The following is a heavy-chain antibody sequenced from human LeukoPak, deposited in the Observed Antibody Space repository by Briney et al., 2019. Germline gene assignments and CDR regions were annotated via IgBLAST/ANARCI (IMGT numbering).Heavy chain of an antibody. Sequence: ASETLSLTCTVSGGSIRSSSYYWGWIRQPPGKGLEWIGSIYYSGSTYYNPSLKSRVTISVDTSKNQFSLKLSSVTAADTAVYYCARGGGNYYYYMDVWGKGTTVTVSS. V-gene: IGHV4-39*07. CDR1: GGSIRSSSYY. CDR3: ARGGGNYYYYMDV. J-gene: IGHJ6*03. D-gene: IGHD2-15*01. CDR2: IYYSGST.